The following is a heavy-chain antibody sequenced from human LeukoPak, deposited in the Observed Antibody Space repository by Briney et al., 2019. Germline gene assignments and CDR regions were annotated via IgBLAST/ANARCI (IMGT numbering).Heavy chain of an antibody. CDR1: GGSISSSSYY. Sequence: SETLSLTCTVSGGSISSSSYYWGWIRQPPGKGLEWIGNIYNSGSTYYNPSLKSRVTISVDTSKNQFSLKLSSVTAADTAVYYCARQAYSSNLGWFDPWGQGTLVTVSS. V-gene: IGHV4-39*01. CDR2: IYNSGST. CDR3: ARQAYSSNLGWFDP. J-gene: IGHJ5*02. D-gene: IGHD6-13*01.